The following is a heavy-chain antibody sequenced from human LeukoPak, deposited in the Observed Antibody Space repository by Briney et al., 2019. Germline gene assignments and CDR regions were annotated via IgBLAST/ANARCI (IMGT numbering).Heavy chain of an antibody. V-gene: IGHV3-53*01. CDR2: IYSGAST. CDR1: GFSVSSNY. D-gene: IGHD4-17*01. CDR3: ARVYRDYYFDS. J-gene: IGHJ4*02. Sequence: GGSLRLSCATSGFSVSSNYMSWVRQAPGKGLEWVSLIYSGASTYYADSVKGRCTISRDNSKNTLYLQMNSLRDEDTAVYYCARVYRDYYFDSWGQGTLVTVSS.